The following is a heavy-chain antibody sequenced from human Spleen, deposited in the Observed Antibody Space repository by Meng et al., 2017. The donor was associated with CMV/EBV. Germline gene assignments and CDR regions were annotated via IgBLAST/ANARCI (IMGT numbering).Heavy chain of an antibody. D-gene: IGHD6-13*01. CDR1: GVTFNYYS. V-gene: IGHV3-72*01. CDR3: AIDGGGYCSS. CDR2: IRDKANSYMT. J-gene: IGHJ4*02. Sequence: AASGVTFNYYSIHWVRQAPGKGLEWVGRIRDKANSYMTEYAASVKGKFTISRDDSKNSVYLQLNSLQSEDTAVYFCAIDGGGYCSSWGQGTLVTVSS.